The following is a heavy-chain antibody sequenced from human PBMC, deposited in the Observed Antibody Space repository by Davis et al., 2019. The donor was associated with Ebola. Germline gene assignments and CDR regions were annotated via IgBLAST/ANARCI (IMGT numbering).Heavy chain of an antibody. CDR1: GYSFSSNW. CDR3: ARHPIVGASYALDI. Sequence: GESLKIPCKGSGYSFSSNWISWVRQMPGKGLEWMGRIDPSDSYTKYSPSFQGHVTISADKSISTAYLQWSSLKASDTAMYYCARHPIVGASYALDIWGQGTMVTVSS. CDR2: IDPSDSYT. V-gene: IGHV5-10-1*01. D-gene: IGHD1-26*01. J-gene: IGHJ3*02.